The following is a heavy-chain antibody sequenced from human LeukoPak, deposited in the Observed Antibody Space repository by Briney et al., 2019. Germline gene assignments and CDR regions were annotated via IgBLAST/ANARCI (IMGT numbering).Heavy chain of an antibody. J-gene: IGHJ4*02. V-gene: IGHV3-23*01. Sequence: GGSLRLSCEVSASTSSNYAMSCVRQAAGEGLEWVSGICCQCISIYYADSVKGRFTISRDNSKSTLYLGMNSLRAEDTAVYYCAKEDGNYGSGRYYYFDYWGQGTLVTVSS. CDR1: ASTSSNYA. CDR3: AKEDGNYGSGRYYYFDY. CDR2: ICCQCISI. D-gene: IGHD3-10*01.